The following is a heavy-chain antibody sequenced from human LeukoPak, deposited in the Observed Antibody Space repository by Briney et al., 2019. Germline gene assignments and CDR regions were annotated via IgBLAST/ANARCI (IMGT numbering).Heavy chain of an antibody. D-gene: IGHD5-18*01. V-gene: IGHV4-39*01. CDR3: ARYSYGYLFDY. CDR1: GGSISSSSYY. Sequence: SETLSLTCTVSGGSISSSSYYWGWIRQPPGKGLEWIGSIYYSGSTYYNPSLKSRVTISVDTSKNQFSLKLSSVTAADTAVYYCARYSYGYLFDYWGQGTLVTVSS. J-gene: IGHJ4*02. CDR2: IYYSGST.